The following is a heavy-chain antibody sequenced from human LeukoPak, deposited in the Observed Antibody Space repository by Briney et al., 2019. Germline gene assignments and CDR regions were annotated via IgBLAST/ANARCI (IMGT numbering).Heavy chain of an antibody. CDR2: ISSGSSII. CDR1: GFTFSSYA. J-gene: IGHJ4*02. CDR3: ASGSYGQFDY. Sequence: GGSLRLSCAASGFTFSSYAMNWVRQAPGKGLEWLSCISSGSSIIYYADSVKGRLTISRDNAKNSLYLQMNSLRAEDTAVYYCASGSYGQFDYWGQGTLVTVSS. V-gene: IGHV3-48*01. D-gene: IGHD5-18*01.